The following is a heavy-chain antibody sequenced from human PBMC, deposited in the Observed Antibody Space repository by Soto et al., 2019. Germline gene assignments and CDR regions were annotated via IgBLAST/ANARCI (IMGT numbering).Heavy chain of an antibody. V-gene: IGHV4-39*01. CDR2: GYYSGST. CDR1: GGSISSSSYY. CDR3: ARLQYYYDSASWSRTIWGWFDP. Sequence: PSETLSLTCTVSGGSISSSSYYWGWIRQPPGKGLEWIGSGYYSGSTYYNPSLKSRVTVSVDTSKNQISLKLTSVTAADTAVYYCARLQYYYDSASWSRTIWGWFDPWGQGTLVTVSS. J-gene: IGHJ5*02. D-gene: IGHD3-10*01.